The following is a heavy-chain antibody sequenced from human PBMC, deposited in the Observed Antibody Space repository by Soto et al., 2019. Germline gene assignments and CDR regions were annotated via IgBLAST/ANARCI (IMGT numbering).Heavy chain of an antibody. Sequence: GGSLRLSCTASGFTFSSYAMSWVRQAPGKGLEWVSAISGSGGSTYYADSVKGRFTISRDNSKNTLYLQMNSLRAEDTAVYYCEKNKGGYSYGPDFDYWGQGTLVTVSS. J-gene: IGHJ4*02. CDR1: GFTFSSYA. D-gene: IGHD5-18*01. CDR2: ISGSGGST. V-gene: IGHV3-23*01. CDR3: EKNKGGYSYGPDFDY.